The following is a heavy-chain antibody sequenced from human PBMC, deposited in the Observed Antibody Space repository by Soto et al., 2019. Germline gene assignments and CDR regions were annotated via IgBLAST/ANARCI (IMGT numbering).Heavy chain of an antibody. CDR2: ISSSSSYI. Sequence: GGSLRLSCAASGFTFSSYSMNWVRQAPGKGLEWVSSISSSSSYIYYADSVKGRFTISRDNAKNSLYLQMNSLRAEDTAVYYCARDTAMGSSSWYSSSAFDIWGQGTMVTVSS. V-gene: IGHV3-21*01. D-gene: IGHD6-13*01. J-gene: IGHJ3*02. CDR3: ARDTAMGSSSWYSSSAFDI. CDR1: GFTFSSYS.